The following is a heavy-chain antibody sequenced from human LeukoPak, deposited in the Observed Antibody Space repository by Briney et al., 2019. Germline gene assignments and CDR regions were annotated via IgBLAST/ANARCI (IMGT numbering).Heavy chain of an antibody. J-gene: IGHJ4*02. CDR2: IIPILGSA. CDR1: GGTFSSYA. V-gene: IGHV1-69*11. Sequence: ASVTVSCTASGGTFSSYAISWVRQAPGQGLEWMGWIIPILGSANYAQSFQGRVTMTADESTSTAYMELSSLRSEDTAVYYCATSSRTYSSTDYWGQGTLVTVSS. D-gene: IGHD6-13*01. CDR3: ATSSRTYSSTDY.